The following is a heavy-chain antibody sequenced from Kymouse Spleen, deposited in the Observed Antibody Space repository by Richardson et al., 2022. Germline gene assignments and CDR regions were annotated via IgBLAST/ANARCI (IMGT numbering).Heavy chain of an antibody. J-gene: IGHJ5*02. Sequence: EVQLVESGGGLVQPGGSLRLSCAASGFTFSSYWMSWVRQAPGKGLEWVANIKQDGSEKYYVDSVKGRFTISRDNAKNSLYLQMNSLRAEDTAVYYCARDRYNWNYEGWFDPWGQGTLVTVSS. CDR3: ARDRYNWNYEGWFDP. CDR2: IKQDGSEK. CDR1: GFTFSSYW. V-gene: IGHV3-7*01. D-gene: IGHD1-7*01.